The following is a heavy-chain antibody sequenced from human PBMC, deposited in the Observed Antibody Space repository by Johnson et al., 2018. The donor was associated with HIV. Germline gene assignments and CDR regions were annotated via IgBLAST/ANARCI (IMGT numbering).Heavy chain of an antibody. Sequence: QVQLVESGGGVVQPGRSLRLSCAASGFTFSSYAMHWVRQAPGKGLEWVAFIRYDGSNKYYADSVKGRFTISRDNAKSSVYLQMNSLRAEDTAVYYCARAGSSSDDAFDIWGQGTMVTVAS. D-gene: IGHD6-6*01. J-gene: IGHJ3*02. CDR2: IRYDGSNK. CDR1: GFTFSSYA. CDR3: ARAGSSSDDAFDI. V-gene: IGHV3-33*08.